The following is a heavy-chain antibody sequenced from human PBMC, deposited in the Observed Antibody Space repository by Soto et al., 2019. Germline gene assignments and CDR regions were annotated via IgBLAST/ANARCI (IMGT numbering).Heavy chain of an antibody. V-gene: IGHV1-46*01. CDR1: GYTFSSYY. Sequence: QVQLVQSGADVKKPGASVKVSCKASGYTFSSYYMHWVRQAPGQGLEWVGIINPSGGSTNYAQKLQGRHTRSRDTSTSTVYMELSSLRSEDTAVYYCARGGPMGYSSVYYYPDWGQGTLVTVSS. CDR3: ARGGPMGYSSVYYYPD. D-gene: IGHD3-22*01. CDR2: INPSGGST. J-gene: IGHJ4*02.